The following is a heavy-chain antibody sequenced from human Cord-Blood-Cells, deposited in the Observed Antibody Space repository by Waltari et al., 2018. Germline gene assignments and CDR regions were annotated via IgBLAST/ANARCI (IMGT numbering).Heavy chain of an antibody. J-gene: IGHJ4*02. V-gene: IGHV3-23*01. CDR2: ISGSGGST. CDR1: GFTFSSYA. D-gene: IGHD4-4*01. Sequence: EVQLLESGGGLVQPGGSLRLSCAASGFTFSSYAMSWVRQAPGKGLEWVSAISGSGGSTYYADSVKGRFTISRDNSKNTLYLQMNSLRAEDTAVYYCAKNPIIYSNYQNYFDYWGQGTLVTVSS. CDR3: AKNPIIYSNYQNYFDY.